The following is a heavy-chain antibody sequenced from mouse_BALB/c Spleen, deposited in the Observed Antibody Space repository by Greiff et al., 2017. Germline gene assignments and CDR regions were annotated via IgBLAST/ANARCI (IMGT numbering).Heavy chain of an antibody. J-gene: IGHJ4*01. CDR2: ISSGGSYT. CDR3: TRLMDY. CDR1: GFTFSSYT. Sequence: DVMLVESGGGLVKPGGSLKLSCAASGFTFSSYTMSWVRQTPEKRLEWVATISSGGSYTYYPDSVKGRFTISRDNAKNTLYLQMSSLKSEDTAMYYCTRLMDYWGQGTSVTVSS. V-gene: IGHV5-6-4*01.